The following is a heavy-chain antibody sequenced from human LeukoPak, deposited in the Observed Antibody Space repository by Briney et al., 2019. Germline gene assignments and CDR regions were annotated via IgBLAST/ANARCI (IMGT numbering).Heavy chain of an antibody. Sequence: SQTLSLTCAISGDSVSSNSAAWNWIRQSPSRGLEWLGRTYYRSKWYNEYALSVKTRITISPDTSKNQFSPHLNSVTPDDTAVYYCARDLDSSHSWFDPWGQGTLVTVSS. J-gene: IGHJ5*02. V-gene: IGHV6-1*01. CDR3: ARDLDSSHSWFDP. CDR1: GDSVSSNSAA. CDR2: TYYRSKWYN. D-gene: IGHD6-6*01.